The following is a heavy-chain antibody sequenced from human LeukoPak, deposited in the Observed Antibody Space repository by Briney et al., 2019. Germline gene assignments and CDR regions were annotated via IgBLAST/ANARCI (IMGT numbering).Heavy chain of an antibody. J-gene: IGHJ4*02. D-gene: IGHD1-26*01. CDR1: GGSISSYY. CDR2: IYYSGST. Sequence: PSETLSLTCTVSGGSISSYYWGWIRQPPGKGLEWIGSIYYSGSTYYNPSLKSRVTISVDMSKNQFSLKLSSVTAADTAVYYCARAGSVGDFDYWGQGTLVTVSS. CDR3: ARAGSVGDFDY. V-gene: IGHV4-39*01.